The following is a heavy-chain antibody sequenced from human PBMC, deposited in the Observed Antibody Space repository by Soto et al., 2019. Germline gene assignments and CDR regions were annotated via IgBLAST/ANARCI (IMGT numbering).Heavy chain of an antibody. V-gene: IGHV1-3*01. CDR2: INGGTGQT. CDR1: GYTFSTYA. J-gene: IGHJ6*02. CDR3: ARGKGMEEDYYYYGLDI. Sequence: ASVKVSCKASGYTFSTYAMHWVRQAPGQSLEWMGWINGGTGQTRYSQRFQDRVTITRDTPASTANMELTSLTSEDTAVYYCARGKGMEEDYYYYGLDIWGQGTTVTVSS. D-gene: IGHD1-1*01.